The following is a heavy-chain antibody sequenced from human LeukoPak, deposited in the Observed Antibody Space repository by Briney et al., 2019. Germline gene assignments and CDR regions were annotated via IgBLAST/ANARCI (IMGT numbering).Heavy chain of an antibody. V-gene: IGHV4-61*02. CDR2: IYTSGST. CDR3: ARHDLLSVGSYYYGMDV. Sequence: SETLSLTCTVSGGSISSGSYYWSWIRQPAGKGLEWIGRIYTSGSTNYNPSLKSRVTISVDTSKNQFSLKLSSVTAADTAVYYCARHDLLSVGSYYYGMDVWGQGTTVTVPS. D-gene: IGHD3-10*01. J-gene: IGHJ6*02. CDR1: GGSISSGSYY.